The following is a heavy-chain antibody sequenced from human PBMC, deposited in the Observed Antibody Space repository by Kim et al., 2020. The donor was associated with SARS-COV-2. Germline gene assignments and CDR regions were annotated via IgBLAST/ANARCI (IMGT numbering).Heavy chain of an antibody. D-gene: IGHD1-1*01. Sequence: SVNSRITINPDTSKNQFSLQLNSVTPEDTAVYYCARDGTTGTTTENWFDPWGQGTLVTVSS. CDR3: ARDGTTGTTTENWFDP. J-gene: IGHJ5*02. V-gene: IGHV6-1*01.